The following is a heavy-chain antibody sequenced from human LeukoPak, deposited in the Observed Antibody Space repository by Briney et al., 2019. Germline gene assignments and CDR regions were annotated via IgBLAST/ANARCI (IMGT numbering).Heavy chain of an antibody. V-gene: IGHV1-18*01. CDR1: GYTFTSYG. D-gene: IGHD3-3*01. Sequence: VASVKVSCKASGYTFTSYGISWVRQAPGQGLEWMGWISAYNGNTNYAQKLQRRVSMTTEPSTSTAYMELRCLRSDDTAVYYCTRDSSPLGGHYDFWSGYSYGMDVWGQGTTVTVSS. CDR3: TRDSSPLGGHYDFWSGYSYGMDV. J-gene: IGHJ6*02. CDR2: ISAYNGNT.